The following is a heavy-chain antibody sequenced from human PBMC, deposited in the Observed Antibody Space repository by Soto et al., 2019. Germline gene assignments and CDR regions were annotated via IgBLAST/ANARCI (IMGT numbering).Heavy chain of an antibody. Sequence: LRLSCAASGFTFSSYGMHWVRQAPGKGLEWVAVIWYDGSNKYYADSVKGRFTIPRDNSKNTLYLQMNSLRAEDTAVYYCARDQYSSGWCFEYWGQGTLVTVSS. CDR1: GFTFSSYG. D-gene: IGHD6-19*01. CDR3: ARDQYSSGWCFEY. J-gene: IGHJ4*02. CDR2: IWYDGSNK. V-gene: IGHV3-33*01.